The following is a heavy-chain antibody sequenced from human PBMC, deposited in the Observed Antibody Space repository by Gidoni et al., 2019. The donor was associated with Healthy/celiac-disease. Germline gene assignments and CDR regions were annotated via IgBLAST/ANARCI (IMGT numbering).Heavy chain of an antibody. Sequence: EVQLVESGGGLVKPGGSLRLSCAASGFTFSSYSMNWVRQAPGKGLEWVSSISSSSSYIYYADSVKGRFTISRDNAKNSLYLQMNSLRAEDTAVYYCARAPTRDEGFDPWGQGTLVTVSS. CDR2: ISSSSSYI. V-gene: IGHV3-21*01. J-gene: IGHJ5*02. D-gene: IGHD4-4*01. CDR1: GFTFSSYS. CDR3: ARAPTRDEGFDP.